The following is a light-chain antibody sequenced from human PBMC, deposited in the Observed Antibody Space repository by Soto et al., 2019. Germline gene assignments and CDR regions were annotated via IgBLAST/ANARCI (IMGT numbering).Light chain of an antibody. CDR1: HYIYSN. J-gene: IGKJ1*01. CDR2: RAS. Sequence: ETVMTQSPATLSVSPGERATLSCTASHYIYSNVAWFQQRPGQAPRLLIYRASTRATGTPARFTGSGSGTEFTLTITSLQSEDFALYYCQQYHNLWTFGQGTKVDIK. CDR3: QQYHNLWT. V-gene: IGKV3-15*01.